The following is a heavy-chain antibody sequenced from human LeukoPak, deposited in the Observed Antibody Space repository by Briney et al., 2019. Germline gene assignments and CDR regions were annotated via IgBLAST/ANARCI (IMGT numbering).Heavy chain of an antibody. V-gene: IGHV4-4*07. CDR2: IYTSGST. CDR3: ARAKYDILTGYYRRNYYYYMDV. J-gene: IGHJ6*03. Sequence: SETLSLTCTVSGGSISSYYWSWIRQPAGKGLEWIGRIYTSGSTNYNPSLKSRVTISVDTSKNQFSLKLSSVTAADTAVYYCARAKYDILTGYYRRNYYYYMDVWGKGTTVTISS. CDR1: GGSISSYY. D-gene: IGHD3-9*01.